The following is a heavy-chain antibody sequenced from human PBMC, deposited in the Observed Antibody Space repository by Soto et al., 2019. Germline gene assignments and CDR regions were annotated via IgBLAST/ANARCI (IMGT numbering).Heavy chain of an antibody. V-gene: IGHV3-11*05. D-gene: IGHD1-26*01. CDR3: AREGVGANNYGMDV. CDR1: GFTFSDYY. CDR2: ISSSSSYT. Sequence: QVQLVESEGGLVKPGGSLRLSCAASGFTFSDYYMSWIRQAPGKGLEWVSYISSSSSYTNYADSVKGRFTISRDNAKNSLYLQMNSLRAEDTAVYYCAREGVGANNYGMDVWGQGTTVTVSS. J-gene: IGHJ6*02.